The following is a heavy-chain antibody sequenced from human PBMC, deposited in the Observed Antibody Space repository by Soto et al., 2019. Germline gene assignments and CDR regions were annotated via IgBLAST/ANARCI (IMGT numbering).Heavy chain of an antibody. V-gene: IGHV4-39*01. CDR1: SGSISSTSYY. Sequence: SETLSLTCTVSSGSISSTSYYWAWIRQPPGKGLEWIGAIYYDGTTYYTESLKSRVSISVDTSKNQFSLKLNSVTAADTAVYFCARQGRNTKLVLVKHYAADFWGQGTEVTV. D-gene: IGHD3-22*01. CDR2: IYYDGTT. CDR3: ARQGRNTKLVLVKHYAADF. J-gene: IGHJ6*02.